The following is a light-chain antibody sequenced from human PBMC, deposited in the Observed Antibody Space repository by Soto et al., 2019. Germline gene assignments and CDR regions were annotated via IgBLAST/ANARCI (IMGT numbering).Light chain of an antibody. V-gene: IGLV6-57*01. CDR3: QSSDGGSLWV. CDR2: EDK. J-gene: IGLJ3*02. CDR1: SGSIASNY. Sequence: NFMLTQPHSASESPGQTVTISCTRRSGSIASNYVQYYQQRPGSSPTTVIYEDKQRPSGVPDRFSGSIDRSSNSASLTISGLKTEDDADYYCQSSDGGSLWVFGGGTKLTVL.